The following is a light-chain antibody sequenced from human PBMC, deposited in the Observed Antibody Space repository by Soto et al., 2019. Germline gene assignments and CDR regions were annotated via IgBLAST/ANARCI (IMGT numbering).Light chain of an antibody. CDR2: GAS. V-gene: IGKV3-20*01. CDR3: QQYGSSPPVT. Sequence: EIVWTQSPGTLSLSPGERATLSCRASQSVSSSYLAWYQQNPGQAPRLLIYGASSRATGIPDRFSGSGSGTDFTVTSRRLEPEDLAVYYCQQYGSSPPVTFGQGTRLEIK. J-gene: IGKJ5*01. CDR1: QSVSSSY.